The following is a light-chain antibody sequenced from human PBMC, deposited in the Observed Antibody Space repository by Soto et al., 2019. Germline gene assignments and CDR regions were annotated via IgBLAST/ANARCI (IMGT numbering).Light chain of an antibody. CDR3: QQYGSSPPYT. V-gene: IGKV3-20*01. Sequence: EIVLTQSPGALSLSPGERANLSCRASQSVSGNYLAWYQQKPGQSPRLLIYGSSDRATGIPDRFSGSGSGTDFTLTITRVEPEDFAVYYCQQYGSSPPYTFGQGTKLEIK. CDR2: GSS. CDR1: QSVSGNY. J-gene: IGKJ2*01.